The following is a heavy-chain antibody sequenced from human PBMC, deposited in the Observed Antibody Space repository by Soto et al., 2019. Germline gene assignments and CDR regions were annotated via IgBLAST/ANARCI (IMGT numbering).Heavy chain of an antibody. CDR2: IYYSGST. D-gene: IGHD3-9*01. Sequence: PSETLSLTCTVSGGSISSYYWSWIRQPPGKGLEWIGYIYYSGSTNYNPSLKSRVTISVDTSKNQFSLKLSSVTAADTAVYYCAREGDILTGYYMSWFDPSGQGTLVTVSS. CDR1: GGSISSYY. J-gene: IGHJ5*02. V-gene: IGHV4-59*01. CDR3: AREGDILTGYYMSWFDP.